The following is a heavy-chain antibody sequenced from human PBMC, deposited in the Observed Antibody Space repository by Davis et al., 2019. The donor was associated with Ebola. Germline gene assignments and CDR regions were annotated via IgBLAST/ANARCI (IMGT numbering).Heavy chain of an antibody. D-gene: IGHD3-16*01. J-gene: IGHJ5*02. CDR2: IYHSGST. CDR1: GGSISSGGYS. V-gene: IGHV4-30-2*01. CDR3: ARDGGVTTNWFDP. Sequence: MPSETLSLTCAVSGGSISSGGYSWSWIRQPPGKGLEWIGYIYHSGSTYYNPSLKSRVTISVDTSKNQFSLKLSSVTAADTAVYYCARDGGVTTNWFDPWGQGTLVTVSS.